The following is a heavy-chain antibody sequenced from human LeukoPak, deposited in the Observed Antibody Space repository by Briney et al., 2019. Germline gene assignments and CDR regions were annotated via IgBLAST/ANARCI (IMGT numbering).Heavy chain of an antibody. J-gene: IGHJ4*02. Sequence: ASVKVSCKASGYTFTGYYMHWVRQAPGQGLEWMGWINPNSGGTNYAQKFQGRVTMTRDTSISTAYMELSRLRSDDTAVYYCARAPSRFGELLPINFDYWGQGTLVTVSS. CDR1: GYTFTGYY. CDR3: ARAPSRFGELLPINFDY. D-gene: IGHD3-10*01. CDR2: INPNSGGT. V-gene: IGHV1-2*02.